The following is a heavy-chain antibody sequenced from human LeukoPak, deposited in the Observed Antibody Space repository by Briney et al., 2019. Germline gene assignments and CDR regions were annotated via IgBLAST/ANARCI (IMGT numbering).Heavy chain of an antibody. CDR2: IYYSGST. V-gene: IGHV4-39*07. Sequence: SETLSLTCTVSGGSISSSGYYWGWIRQPPGKGLEWIGSIYYSGSTYYNPSLKSRVTISVDTSKNQFSLKLSSVTAADTAVYYCARDGSGSYYPGNWFDPWGQGTLVTVSS. CDR3: ARDGSGSYYPGNWFDP. D-gene: IGHD3-10*01. CDR1: GGSISSSGYY. J-gene: IGHJ5*02.